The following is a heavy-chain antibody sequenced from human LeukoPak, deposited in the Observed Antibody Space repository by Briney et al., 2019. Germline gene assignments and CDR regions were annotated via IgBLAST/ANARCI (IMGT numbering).Heavy chain of an antibody. V-gene: IGHV4-38-2*01. D-gene: IGHD2-2*01. CDR2: LYHSGST. J-gene: IGHJ4*02. Sequence: SETLSLTRAVSGYSIRSGYYWGWIRQPPGKGLEWIGSLYHSGSTYYNPSLKSRVTISVDTSKNQFSLKLSSVTAADTAVYYCARLVLGSTSCYFDYWGQGTLVTVSS. CDR1: GYSIRSGYY. CDR3: ARLVLGSTSCYFDY.